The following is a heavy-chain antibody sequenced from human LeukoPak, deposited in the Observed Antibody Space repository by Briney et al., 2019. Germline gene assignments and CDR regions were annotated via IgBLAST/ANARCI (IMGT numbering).Heavy chain of an antibody. V-gene: IGHV4-34*01. J-gene: IGHJ4*02. CDR3: ARNAYYYDSSGYLYYFDY. CDR1: GGSFSGYY. Sequence: PSETLSLTCAVYGGSFSGYYWSWIRQPPGKGLEWIGEINHSGSTNYNPSLKSRVTISVDTSKNQFSLKLSSVTAADTAVYYCARNAYYYDSSGYLYYFDYWGQGTLVTVSS. CDR2: INHSGST. D-gene: IGHD3-22*01.